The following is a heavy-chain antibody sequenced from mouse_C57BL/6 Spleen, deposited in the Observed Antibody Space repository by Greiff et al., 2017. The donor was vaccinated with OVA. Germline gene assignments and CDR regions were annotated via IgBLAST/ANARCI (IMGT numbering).Heavy chain of an antibody. Sequence: QVQLQQPGAELVKPGASVKLSCTASGFTFTSYWMHWVQQSPGRGLGWIGRIDPNSGGTKYNEKFKSKSTLTVDKPTSTAYMPLSSLTSEASAVYYGTKHWNEGYYAMDYWGQGTSVTVSS. J-gene: IGHJ4*01. CDR3: TKHWNEGYYAMDY. CDR2: IDPNSGGT. V-gene: IGHV1-72*01. CDR1: GFTFTSYW. D-gene: IGHD4-1*01.